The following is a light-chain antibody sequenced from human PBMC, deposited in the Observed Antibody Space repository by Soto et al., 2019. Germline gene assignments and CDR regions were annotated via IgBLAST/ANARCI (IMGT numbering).Light chain of an antibody. J-gene: IGKJ2*01. CDR3: QQYNNWPRT. V-gene: IGKV3-15*01. CDR2: GAS. CDR1: QSVSSN. Sequence: EIVMTQSPATLSVSPGGRATVSCRASQSVSSNFAWYQQKPGQAPRLLIYGASTRATGIPARFSGSGSGTEFTLTIGSLQSEDFAVYYCQQYNNWPRTFGQGTKLEIK.